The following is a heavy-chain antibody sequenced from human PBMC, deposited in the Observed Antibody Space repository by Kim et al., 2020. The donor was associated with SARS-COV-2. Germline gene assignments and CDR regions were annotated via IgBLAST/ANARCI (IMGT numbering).Heavy chain of an antibody. Sequence: ASVKVSCKASGYTFTSYGISWVRQAPGQGLEWMGWISAYNGNTNYAQKLQGRVTMTTDTSTSTAYMELRSLRSDDTAVYYCARDFPLDYVSPYGSGSYYSRSLWLFDYWGQGPLVTVSS. V-gene: IGHV1-18*01. CDR1: GYTFTSYG. CDR3: ARDFPLDYVSPYGSGSYYSRSLWLFDY. J-gene: IGHJ4*02. CDR2: ISAYNGNT. D-gene: IGHD3-10*01.